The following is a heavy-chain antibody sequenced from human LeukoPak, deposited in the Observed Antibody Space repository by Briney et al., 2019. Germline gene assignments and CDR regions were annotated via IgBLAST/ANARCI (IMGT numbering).Heavy chain of an antibody. CDR1: GGSFSGYY. V-gene: IGHV4-34*01. Sequence: SETLSLTCAVYGGSFSGYYWSWIRQPPGKGLEWIGEINHSGSTNYNPSLKSRVTISVDASKNQFSLKLSSVTAADTAVYYCARGGIAVAGTSFDYWGQGTLVTVSS. D-gene: IGHD6-19*01. CDR2: INHSGST. CDR3: ARGGIAVAGTSFDY. J-gene: IGHJ4*02.